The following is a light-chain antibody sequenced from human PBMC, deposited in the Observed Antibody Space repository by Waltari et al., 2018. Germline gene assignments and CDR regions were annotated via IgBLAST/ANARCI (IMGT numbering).Light chain of an antibody. V-gene: IGLV1-47*01. Sequence: QSVLTQPPSVSGAPGQRVTISCSGSSSNLGEYLVYCYRHLPGMAPKLLIHTHDHRPSGVPYRFSASKSDTSSSLAISGLRSEDDCDYYCASWDDSLSGSVVFGGGTKLTVL. J-gene: IGLJ2*01. CDR1: SSNLGEYL. CDR3: ASWDDSLSGSVV. CDR2: THD.